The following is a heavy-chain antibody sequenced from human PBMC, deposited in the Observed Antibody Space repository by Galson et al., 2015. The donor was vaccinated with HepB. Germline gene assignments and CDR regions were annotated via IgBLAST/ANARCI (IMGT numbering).Heavy chain of an antibody. CDR2: IYYSGST. V-gene: IGHV4-39*01. J-gene: IGHJ3*02. CDR1: GGSISSSSYY. Sequence: ETLSLTCTVSGGSISSSSYYWGWIRQPPGKGLEWIGSIYYSGSTYYNPSLKSRVTISVGTSKNQFSLKLSSVTAADTAVYYCAIWEYSSGLFGAFDIWGQGTMVTVSS. D-gene: IGHD6-19*01. CDR3: AIWEYSSGLFGAFDI.